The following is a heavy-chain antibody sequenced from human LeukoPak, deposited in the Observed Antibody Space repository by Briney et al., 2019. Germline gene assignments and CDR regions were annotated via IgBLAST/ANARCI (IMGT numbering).Heavy chain of an antibody. Sequence: GGSLRLSCAVSGFNFSAYAMSWVRQAPGEGLEWVSSLDASAAPTYYADSVKGRFTISRDNSKNSLYLQMNSLRAEDTAVYYCAISIGSEYYFDYWGQGTLVTVSS. J-gene: IGHJ4*02. CDR2: LDASAAPT. CDR3: AISIGSEYYFDY. V-gene: IGHV3-23*01. D-gene: IGHD3-16*01. CDR1: GFNFSAYA.